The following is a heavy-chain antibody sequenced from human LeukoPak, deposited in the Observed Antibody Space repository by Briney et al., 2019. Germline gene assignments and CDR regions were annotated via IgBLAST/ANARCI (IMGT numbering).Heavy chain of an antibody. V-gene: IGHV3-11*01. CDR3: ARDSDWNYEGLDY. Sequence: GGSLRLSCAASGFTVSSNYVTWVRQAPGKGPEWVSYISSSGSTIYYADSVKGRFTISRDNAKNSLYLQMNSLRAEDTAVYYCARDSDWNYEGLDYWGQGTLVTVSS. CDR2: ISSSGSTI. CDR1: GFTVSSNY. D-gene: IGHD1-7*01. J-gene: IGHJ4*02.